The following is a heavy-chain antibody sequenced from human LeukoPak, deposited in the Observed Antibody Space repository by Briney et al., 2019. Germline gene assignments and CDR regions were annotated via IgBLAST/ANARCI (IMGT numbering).Heavy chain of an antibody. CDR3: ARDCEVGYYDSSGYYSYYYYYGMDV. CDR1: GGSISSGGYY. V-gene: IGHV4-31*03. D-gene: IGHD3-22*01. J-gene: IGHJ6*02. Sequence: SETLSLTCTVSGGSISSGGYYWSWIRQHPGKGLEWIGYIYYSGSTYYNPSLKSRVTISVDTSKNQFSLKLSSVTAADTAVYYCARDCEVGYYDSSGYYSYYYYYGMDVWGQGTTVTVSS. CDR2: IYYSGST.